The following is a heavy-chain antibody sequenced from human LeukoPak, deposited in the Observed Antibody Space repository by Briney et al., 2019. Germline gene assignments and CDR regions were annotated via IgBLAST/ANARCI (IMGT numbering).Heavy chain of an antibody. Sequence: GGSLRLSCAASGFTFSRYWMTWVRQAPGKGLEWVANMNQDGSAKYYVDSVKGRFTISRDNAKNSPYLQMNSLRAEDTAVYYCATDSDRRSDYWGQGTLVTVSS. CDR1: GFTFSRYW. V-gene: IGHV3-7*05. CDR3: ATDSDRRSDY. J-gene: IGHJ4*02. CDR2: MNQDGSAK. D-gene: IGHD3-22*01.